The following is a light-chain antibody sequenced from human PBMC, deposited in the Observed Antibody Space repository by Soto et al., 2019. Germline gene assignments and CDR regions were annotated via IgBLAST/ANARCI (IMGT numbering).Light chain of an antibody. V-gene: IGLV2-8*01. J-gene: IGLJ3*02. Sequence: QSALTQPPSAYGSPGQSLTISCTGTSTDVGNYNYVSWYQQHPGKAPKLMISDVNRRPSGVPDRFSGSKSGNTASLTVSGLQAEDEAYYYCSSYAGSNNWVFGGGTKLTVL. CDR3: SSYAGSNNWV. CDR1: STDVGNYNY. CDR2: DVN.